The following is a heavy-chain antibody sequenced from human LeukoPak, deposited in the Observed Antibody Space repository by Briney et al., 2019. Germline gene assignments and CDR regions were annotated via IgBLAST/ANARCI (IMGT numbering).Heavy chain of an antibody. V-gene: IGHV3-53*01. J-gene: IGHJ4*02. D-gene: IGHD6-19*01. Sequence: QPGGSLRLSCAASGFTVSSNYMSWVRQAPGKGLEWVSVIYSGGSTCYADSVKGRFTISRDSSKNTLYLQMNSLRAEDTAVYYCARVFDSSGWRYVRGYYFDYWGQGTLVTVSS. CDR3: ARVFDSSGWRYVRGYYFDY. CDR2: IYSGGST. CDR1: GFTVSSNY.